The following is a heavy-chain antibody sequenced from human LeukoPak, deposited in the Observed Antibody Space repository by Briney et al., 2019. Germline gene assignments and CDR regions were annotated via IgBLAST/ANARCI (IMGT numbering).Heavy chain of an antibody. CDR3: ARSSLSSSWFLDY. CDR2: IYYSGST. CDR1: GGSVSSGSYY. J-gene: IGHJ4*02. D-gene: IGHD6-13*01. Sequence: PPETLSLTCTVSGGSVSSGSYYWSWIRQPPGKGLEWIGYIYYSGSTNYNPSLKSRVTISVDTFKNQFSLKLRPMTAADTAVYYCARSSLSSSWFLDYWGQGTLVTVSS. V-gene: IGHV4-61*01.